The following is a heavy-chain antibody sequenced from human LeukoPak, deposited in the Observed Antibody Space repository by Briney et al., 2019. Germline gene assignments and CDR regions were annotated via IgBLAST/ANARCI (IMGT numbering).Heavy chain of an antibody. D-gene: IGHD3-10*01. V-gene: IGHV3-30*02. Sequence: GGSLRLSCAASGFTFSSYGMYWVRQAPGKGLEWVAFIRYDGSNKYYADSVKGRFTISRDNAKNSVYLQMNSLRAEDTAVYYCASCFYGSGSYSGYYFDYWGQGTLVTVSS. CDR3: ASCFYGSGSYSGYYFDY. CDR1: GFTFSSYG. CDR2: IRYDGSNK. J-gene: IGHJ4*02.